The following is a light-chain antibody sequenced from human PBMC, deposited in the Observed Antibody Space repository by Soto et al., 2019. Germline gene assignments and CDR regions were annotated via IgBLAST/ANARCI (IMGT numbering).Light chain of an antibody. Sequence: GDRVTFTCRASQSMNSWLAWYQQKPGEAPKVLIYDASSLESGVPSRFSGSGSGTEFTLTIGSLQPEDFATYYCLRYNAFSQTFGQGTKV. V-gene: IGKV1-5*01. CDR2: DAS. CDR1: QSMNSW. CDR3: LRYNAFSQT. J-gene: IGKJ1*01.